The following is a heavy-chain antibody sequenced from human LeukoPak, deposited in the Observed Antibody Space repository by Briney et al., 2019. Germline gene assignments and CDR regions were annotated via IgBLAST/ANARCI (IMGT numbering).Heavy chain of an antibody. CDR3: ARYNQQRRTRWVNWFDP. CDR2: IYTSGST. J-gene: IGHJ5*02. CDR1: GGSISSGSYY. Sequence: KPSQTLSLTCTVSGGSISSGSYYWSWIRQPAGKGLEWIGRIYTSGSTNYNPSLKSRVTISVDTSKNQFSLKLSSVTAADTAVYYCARYNQQRRTRWVNWFDPWGQGTLVTVSS. D-gene: IGHD6-13*01. V-gene: IGHV4-61*02.